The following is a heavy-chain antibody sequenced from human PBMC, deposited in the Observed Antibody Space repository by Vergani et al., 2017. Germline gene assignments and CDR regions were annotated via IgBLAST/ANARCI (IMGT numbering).Heavy chain of an antibody. Sequence: VQLQQWGGGLLKPSETLSLTCVVNGGSFTSYHWTWIRQSPGKGLEWVSSISSSSSYIYYADSVKGRFTISRDNAKNSLYLQMNSLRAEDTAVYYCARDPYGDYVGPDYWGQGTLVTVSS. CDR3: ARDPYGDYVGPDY. J-gene: IGHJ4*02. CDR2: ISSSSSYI. V-gene: IGHV3-21*02. CDR1: GGSFTSYH. D-gene: IGHD4-17*01.